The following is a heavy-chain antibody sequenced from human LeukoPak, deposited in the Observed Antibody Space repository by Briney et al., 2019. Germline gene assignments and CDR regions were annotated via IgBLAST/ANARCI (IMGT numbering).Heavy chain of an antibody. CDR3: ARDRGAMDHNVDY. Sequence: GGSLRLSCAASGFTFSDYYMSWIRQAPGKRLEWVSYISSSGSTIHYADSVKGRFTISRDNAKNSLYLQMNSLRAEDTAVYYCARDRGAMDHNVDYWGQGTLVTVSS. J-gene: IGHJ4*02. D-gene: IGHD5-18*01. CDR2: ISSSGSTI. CDR1: GFTFSDYY. V-gene: IGHV3-11*01.